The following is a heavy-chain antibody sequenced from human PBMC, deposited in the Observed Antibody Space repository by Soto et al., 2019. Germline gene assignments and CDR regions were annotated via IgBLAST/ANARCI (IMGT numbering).Heavy chain of an antibody. CDR1: GYKFTNFR. D-gene: IGHD3-22*01. CDR2: ISVYNGDT. J-gene: IGHJ4*02. V-gene: IGHV1-18*01. CDR3: ARAEYYYDSSGYYLLFYFDY. Sequence: QVQLVQSGPEVKNPGASVKVSCKASGYKFTNFRIAWIRQAPGQGLEWMGRISVYNGDTTFAQNFQDRVTLTTDTSTSTAYMELRSLRSDDTAVYYCARAEYYYDSSGYYLLFYFDYWGQGTLVTVSS.